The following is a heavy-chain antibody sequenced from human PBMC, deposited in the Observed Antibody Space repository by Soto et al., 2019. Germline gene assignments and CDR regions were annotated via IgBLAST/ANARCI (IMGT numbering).Heavy chain of an antibody. CDR2: VYATGTT. D-gene: IGHD1-1*01. J-gene: IGHJ5*02. CDR1: GASITGLY. CDR3: VRDGTKTLGDWFDP. Sequence: SETLSLTCTVSGASITGLYWSWIRKSAAKGLEWIGRVYATGTTDYNPSLKSRVMMSVDTSKKQFAVTLRSVTAEDKGVYYCVRDGTKTLGDWFDPWGQGMSVPVSS. V-gene: IGHV4-4*07.